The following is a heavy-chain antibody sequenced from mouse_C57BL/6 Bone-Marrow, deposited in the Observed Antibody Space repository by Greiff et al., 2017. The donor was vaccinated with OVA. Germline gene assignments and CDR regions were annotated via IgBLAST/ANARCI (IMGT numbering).Heavy chain of an antibody. V-gene: IGHV1-53*01. J-gene: IGHJ3*01. CDR3: ARSREGLPDWFAY. CDR2: INPSNGGT. Sequence: QVQLQQPGTELVKPGASVKLSCKASGYTFTSYWMHWVKQRPGQGLEWIGNINPSNGGTNYNEKFNSKATLTVDKPSSTAYMQLSSLTSEDSAVYYCARSREGLPDWFAYWGQGTLVTVSA. CDR1: GYTFTSYW.